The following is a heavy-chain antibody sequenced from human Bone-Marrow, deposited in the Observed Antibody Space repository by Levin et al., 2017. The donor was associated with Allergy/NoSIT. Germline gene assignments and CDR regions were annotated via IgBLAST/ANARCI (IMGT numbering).Heavy chain of an antibody. J-gene: IGHJ4*02. Sequence: PSETLSLTCAVSGGSVNSSNYYWGWVRQPPGNGLEWVGSIYYNGATYYKPSLKSRVTMSVDTSKNQFSLKLTSVTAADTAIYYCATTVGNFFHSTGHFDYWGLGTLVTVSS. CDR2: IYYNGAT. CDR1: GGSVNSSNYY. V-gene: IGHV4-39*07. CDR3: ATTVGNFFHSTGHFDY. D-gene: IGHD2-8*02.